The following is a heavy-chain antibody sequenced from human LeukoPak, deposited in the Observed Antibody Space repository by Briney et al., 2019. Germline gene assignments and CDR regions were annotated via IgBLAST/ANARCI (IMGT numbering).Heavy chain of an antibody. J-gene: IGHJ4*02. CDR1: GFTFTNYA. CDR2: ISGSGSGGGT. CDR3: AKDSVDGGNSDPPRFGY. Sequence: QAGGSLRLSCAASGFTFTNYAISWVRQAPGKGLEWVSAISGSGSGGGTYYADSVKGRFTISRDNSKNTLYLQMNSLRAEDTAVYYCAKDSVDGGNSDPPRFGYWGQGTLVTVSS. D-gene: IGHD4-23*01. V-gene: IGHV3-23*01.